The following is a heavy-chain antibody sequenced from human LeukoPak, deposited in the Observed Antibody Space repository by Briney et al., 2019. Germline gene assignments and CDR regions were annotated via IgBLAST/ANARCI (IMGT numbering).Heavy chain of an antibody. CDR3: ARDANFITMVRGVITGGYYYYMDV. V-gene: IGHV3-30*04. Sequence: PGGSLRLSCAASGFTFSSYAMHWVRQAPGKGLEWVAVISYDGSNKYYADSVKGRFTISRDNSKNTLYLQMNSLRAEDTAVYYCARDANFITMVRGVITGGYYYYMDVWGKGTTVTVSS. D-gene: IGHD3-10*01. CDR1: GFTFSSYA. CDR2: ISYDGSNK. J-gene: IGHJ6*03.